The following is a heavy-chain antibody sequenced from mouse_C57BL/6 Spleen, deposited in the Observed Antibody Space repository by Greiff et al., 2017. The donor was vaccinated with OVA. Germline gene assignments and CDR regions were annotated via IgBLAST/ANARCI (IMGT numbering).Heavy chain of an antibody. CDR1: GYTFPSYW. CDR3: ARRGGAY. CDR2: IDPSDSYT. V-gene: IGHV1-50*01. Sequence: VQLQQPGAELVKPGASVKLSCKASGYTFPSYWMQWVKQRPGQGLEWIGEIDPSDSYTNYNQKFTGKATLTVDTSSSTAYMQLSSLTSEDSAGYYCARRGGAYWGQGTLVTVSA. J-gene: IGHJ3*01.